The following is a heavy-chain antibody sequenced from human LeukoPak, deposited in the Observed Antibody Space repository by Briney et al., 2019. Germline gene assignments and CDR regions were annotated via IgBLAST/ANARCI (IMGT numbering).Heavy chain of an antibody. CDR1: GFTFSSYA. J-gene: IGHJ4*02. D-gene: IGHD6-19*01. V-gene: IGHV3-30-3*01. Sequence: GGSLRLSCAASGFTFSSYAMHWVRQAPGKGLEWVAVISYDGSNDYYADSVKGRFTISRDNSKNTLCLQMNSLRAEDTAVYYCATNGPGIAVAGYVDYWGQGTLVTVSS. CDR3: ATNGPGIAVAGYVDY. CDR2: ISYDGSND.